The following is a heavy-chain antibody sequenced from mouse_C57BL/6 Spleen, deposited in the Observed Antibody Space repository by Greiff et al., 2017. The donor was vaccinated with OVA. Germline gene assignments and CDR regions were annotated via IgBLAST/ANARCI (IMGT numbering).Heavy chain of an antibody. V-gene: IGHV1-64*01. CDR2: IHPNSGST. J-gene: IGHJ1*03. CDR3: ASSPDYGSSYYWYFDV. Sequence: QVQLQQPGAELVKPGASVKLSCKASGYTFTSYWMHWVKQRPGQGLEWIGMIHPNSGSTNYNEKFKSKATLTVDKSSSTAYMQLSRLTSEDSAVYYCASSPDYGSSYYWYFDVWGTGTTVTVSS. D-gene: IGHD1-1*01. CDR1: GYTFTSYW.